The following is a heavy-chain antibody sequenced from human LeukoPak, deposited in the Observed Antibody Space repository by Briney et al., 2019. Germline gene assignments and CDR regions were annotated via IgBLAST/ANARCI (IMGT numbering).Heavy chain of an antibody. Sequence: SGTLSLTCVVSGGSISSYNWWSWVRQPPGKGLEWIGEIYHSGSTNYNPSLKSRVTISLDKSKNQFSLKLSSATAADTAVYYCATTAAAGTRLAWFDPWGQGTLVTVSS. D-gene: IGHD6-13*01. CDR1: GGSISSYNW. J-gene: IGHJ5*02. CDR2: IYHSGST. CDR3: ATTAAAGTRLAWFDP. V-gene: IGHV4-4*02.